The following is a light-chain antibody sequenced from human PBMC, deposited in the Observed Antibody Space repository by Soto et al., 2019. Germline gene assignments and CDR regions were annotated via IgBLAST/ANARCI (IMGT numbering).Light chain of an antibody. CDR3: QKRSNWQTT. V-gene: IGKV3-11*01. CDR1: QSVGTS. J-gene: IGKJ5*01. Sequence: EIVLTQSPGTLSLSPGERATLSCRASQSVGTSLAWYQQKPGQAPRLLIYDASNRATGIPARFSGSGSRTDFTLTISGLEPEDFAVYYCQKRSNWQTTFGQGTRLEIK. CDR2: DAS.